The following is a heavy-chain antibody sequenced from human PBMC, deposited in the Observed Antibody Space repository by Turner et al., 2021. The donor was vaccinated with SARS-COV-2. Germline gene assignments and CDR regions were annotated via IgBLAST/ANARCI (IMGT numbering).Heavy chain of an antibody. CDR2: IEYSGST. CDR3: ARHFVIRGFGELLSKRGNWFDP. J-gene: IGHJ5*02. D-gene: IGHD3-10*01. V-gene: IGHV4-39*01. CDR1: GGPISRSVYY. Sequence: QLQLQASGPGLVKLSETLSLTCTVSGGPISRSVYYWGWIRQPPGKGLEWIGSIEYSGSTYYNPSLKSRVTISIDTSKNHFALKLSSVTAADTAVYYCARHFVIRGFGELLSKRGNWFDPWGQGTLVTVSS.